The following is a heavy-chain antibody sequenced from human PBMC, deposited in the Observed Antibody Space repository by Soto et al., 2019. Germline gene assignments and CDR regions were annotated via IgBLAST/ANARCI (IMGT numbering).Heavy chain of an antibody. J-gene: IGHJ4*02. CDR2: ISGSSSYI. V-gene: IGHV3-21*01. CDR1: GFTFSSYS. CDR3: ARDGYYDFWSGYSDY. Sequence: GGSLRLSCAASGFTFSSYSMNWVRQAPGKGLEWVSSISGSSSYIYYADSVKGRFTISRDNAKNSLYLQMNSLRAEDTAVYYCARDGYYDFWSGYSDYWGQGTLVTVSS. D-gene: IGHD3-3*01.